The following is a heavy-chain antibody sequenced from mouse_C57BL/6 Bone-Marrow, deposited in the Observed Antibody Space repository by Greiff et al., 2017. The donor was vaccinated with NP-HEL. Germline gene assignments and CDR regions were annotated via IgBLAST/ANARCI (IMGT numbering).Heavy chain of an antibody. CDR1: GFTFSNYW. V-gene: IGHV6-3*01. Sequence: EVKLEESGGGLVQPGGSMKLSCVASGFTFSNYWMNWVRQSPEKGLEWVAQIRLKSDNYATHYAESVKGRFTISRDDSKSSVYLQMNNLRAEDTGIYYCTAPFYYYGSSPFAYWGQGTLVTVSA. CDR2: IRLKSDNYAT. CDR3: TAPFYYYGSSPFAY. D-gene: IGHD1-1*01. J-gene: IGHJ3*01.